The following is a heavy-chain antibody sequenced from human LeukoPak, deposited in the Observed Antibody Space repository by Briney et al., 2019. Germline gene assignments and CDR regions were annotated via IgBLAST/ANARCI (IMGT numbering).Heavy chain of an antibody. V-gene: IGHV4-4*09. CDR1: GGSSSSDY. CDR2: IYTSGSN. CDR3: ARQKAGNCFDP. J-gene: IGHJ5*02. Sequence: PSETLSLTCTVSGGSSSSDYWSWIRQPPGKGLEWIGCIYTSGSNHYNPSLKSRVTISGDTSKNQLSLMPSSVTAADTAVYYCARQKAGNCFDPWGQGTPVTVSS. D-gene: IGHD6-19*01.